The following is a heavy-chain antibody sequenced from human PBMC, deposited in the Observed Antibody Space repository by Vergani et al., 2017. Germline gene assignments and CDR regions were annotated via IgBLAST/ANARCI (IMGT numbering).Heavy chain of an antibody. CDR2: ISARYPST. CDR1: GFTFSACP. J-gene: IGHJ4*02. D-gene: IGHD2-15*01. V-gene: IGHV3-23*01. Sequence: EVQLLQSGGGVIQPGGSVRLSCAASGFTFSACPMTWVRQAPGKGLEWVSAISARYPSTYYADSVKGRFTISRDNSKNMLYLQMHSLRAEDTAVYYCARRSFDTTPYLQRRYECWVQGTLVAVPS. CDR3: ARRSFDTTPYLQRRYEC.